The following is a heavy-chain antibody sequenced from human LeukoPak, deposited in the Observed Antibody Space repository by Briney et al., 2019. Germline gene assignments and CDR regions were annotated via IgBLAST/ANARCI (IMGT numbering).Heavy chain of an antibody. CDR1: GYTFTSYY. J-gene: IGHJ4*02. CDR3: ARHPLVGATEAGFDY. D-gene: IGHD1-26*01. V-gene: IGHV1-46*01. Sequence: ASVKVSCKASGYTFTSYYMHWVRQAPGQGLEWMGIINPSGGSTSYAQKFQGRVTMTRDTSTSTVYMELSSLRSEDTAVYYCARHPLVGATEAGFDYWGQGTLVTVSS. CDR2: INPSGGST.